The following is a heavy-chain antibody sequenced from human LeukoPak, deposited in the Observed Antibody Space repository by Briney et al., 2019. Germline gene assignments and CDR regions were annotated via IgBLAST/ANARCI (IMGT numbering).Heavy chain of an antibody. J-gene: IGHJ3*02. Sequence: SETLSLTCTVSGGSLSSYYWSWIRQPPGKGLEGIGYIYYSGSTNYNPSLKSRVTISVDTSKNQFSLTMTSVTAADTAVYYCARETPPTDFAFDIWGQGTMVTVSS. CDR2: IYYSGST. CDR3: ARETPPTDFAFDI. V-gene: IGHV4-59*01. CDR1: GGSLSSYY. D-gene: IGHD4-17*01.